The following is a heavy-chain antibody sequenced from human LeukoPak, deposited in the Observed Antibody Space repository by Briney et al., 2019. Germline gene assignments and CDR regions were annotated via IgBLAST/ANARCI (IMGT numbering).Heavy chain of an antibody. CDR1: GYTLTSYG. Sequence: EASVNVSCTASGYTLTSYGISWVRQAPGQGLEWMGWISAYNGNTNYAQKLQGRVTMTTDTSTSTAYMELRSLRSDDTAVYYCARNSGSYPQGYWGQGTLVTVSS. J-gene: IGHJ4*02. D-gene: IGHD1-26*01. V-gene: IGHV1-18*01. CDR2: ISAYNGNT. CDR3: ARNSGSYPQGY.